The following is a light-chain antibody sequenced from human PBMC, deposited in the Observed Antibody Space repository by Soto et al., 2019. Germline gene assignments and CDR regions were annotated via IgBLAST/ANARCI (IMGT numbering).Light chain of an antibody. CDR2: DVS. V-gene: IGLV2-14*03. CDR3: SSYTSSSTHD. CDR1: SSDVGAYTF. J-gene: IGLJ1*01. Sequence: QSALTQPASVSGSPGQSITISCTGTSSDVGAYTFVSWYQQHPDEVPKLMIFDVSRRPSGVSDRFSGSKSGNTASLTISGLQPEDEADSYCSSYTSSSTHDFGSGTKLTVL.